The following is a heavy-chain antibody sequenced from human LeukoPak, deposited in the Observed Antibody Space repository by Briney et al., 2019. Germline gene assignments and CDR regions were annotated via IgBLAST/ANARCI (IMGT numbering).Heavy chain of an antibody. D-gene: IGHD1-26*01. Sequence: GRSLRLSCAASGFTFDDDAMHWVRQAPGKGLEWVSGICWSSGSIGYADSVKGRFTISRDNAKNPLYLQMNSLRAEDTALYYCAKGIGGATHDAFDVWGQGTMVTVSS. CDR3: AKGIGGATHDAFDV. CDR2: ICWSSGSI. V-gene: IGHV3-9*01. J-gene: IGHJ3*01. CDR1: GFTFDDDA.